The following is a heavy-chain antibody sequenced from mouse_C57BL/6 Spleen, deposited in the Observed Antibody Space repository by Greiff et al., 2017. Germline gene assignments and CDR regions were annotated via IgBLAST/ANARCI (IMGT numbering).Heavy chain of an antibody. D-gene: IGHD1-1*01. V-gene: IGHV3-6*01. CDR3: ARWDYGSSYGYYFDY. Sequence: EVHLVESGPGLVKPSQSLSLTCSVTGYSITSGYYWNWIRQFPGNKLEWMGYISYDGSNNYNPSLKNRISITRDTSKNQFFLKLNSVTTEDTATYYCARWDYGSSYGYYFDYWGQGTTLTVSS. CDR1: GYSITSGYY. CDR2: ISYDGSN. J-gene: IGHJ2*01.